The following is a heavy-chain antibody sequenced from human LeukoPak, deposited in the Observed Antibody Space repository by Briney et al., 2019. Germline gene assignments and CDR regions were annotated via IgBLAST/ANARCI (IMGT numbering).Heavy chain of an antibody. D-gene: IGHD3-10*01. CDR1: GFTFSSYG. CDR3: AKDVWFGEPFDY. Sequence: GSLRLSCAASGFTFSSYGMSWVRQAPGKGLEWVSAISGSGGSTYYADSVKGRFTISRDNSKNTLYLQMNSLRAEDTAVYYCAKDVWFGEPFDYWGQGTLVTVSS. CDR2: ISGSGGST. J-gene: IGHJ4*02. V-gene: IGHV3-23*01.